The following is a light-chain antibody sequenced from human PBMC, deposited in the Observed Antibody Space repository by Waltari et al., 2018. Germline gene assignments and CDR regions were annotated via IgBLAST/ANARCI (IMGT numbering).Light chain of an antibody. CDR2: KAS. CDR3: QQYQSPPWT. J-gene: IGKJ1*01. Sequence: DIQMTQFPSTLSASVGDRVTITCRASQGICSWLAWYQQKPGEAPKVLIYKASILESGVPSRFSGSGSGTEFTLTISSLQPDDFATYYCQQYQSPPWTFGQGTNVEIK. V-gene: IGKV1-5*03. CDR1: QGICSW.